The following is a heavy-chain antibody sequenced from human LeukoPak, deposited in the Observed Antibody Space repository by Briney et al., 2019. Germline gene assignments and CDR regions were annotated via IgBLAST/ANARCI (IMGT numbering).Heavy chain of an antibody. Sequence: GGSLRLSCAASGFTFSSLNMNWVRQAPGKGLEWVSYISPSGSTVYYADSVKGRFTISRDNDDESLYLQLNSLRAEDTAVYYCARDDDWNYEDYWGQGTLVTVSS. V-gene: IGHV3-48*01. CDR2: ISPSGSTV. J-gene: IGHJ4*02. CDR1: GFTFSSLN. CDR3: ARDDDWNYEDY. D-gene: IGHD1-7*01.